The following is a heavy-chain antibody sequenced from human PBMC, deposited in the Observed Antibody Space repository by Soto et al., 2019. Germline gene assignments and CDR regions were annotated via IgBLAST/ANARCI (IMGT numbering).Heavy chain of an antibody. V-gene: IGHV3-73*01. D-gene: IGHD5-12*01. Sequence: GGSLRLSCAASGFTFSGSAMHWVRQASGKGLEWVGRIRNKANSYATAYAASVKGRFTISRDDSKNTAYLQMNSLKTEDTAVYYCTRPYAHAPVAHYGMDVWGQGTTVTVSS. CDR1: GFTFSGSA. J-gene: IGHJ6*02. CDR3: TRPYAHAPVAHYGMDV. CDR2: IRNKANSYAT.